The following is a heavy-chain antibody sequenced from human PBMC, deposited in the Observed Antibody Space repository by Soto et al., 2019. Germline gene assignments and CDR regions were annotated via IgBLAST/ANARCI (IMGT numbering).Heavy chain of an antibody. J-gene: IGHJ4*02. CDR2: INTDGSST. D-gene: IGHD2-2*01. CDR1: GFSFSSNC. V-gene: IGHV3-74*01. Sequence: GGSLRLSCAASGFSFSSNCIHWVRQAPGKGLVWVSRINTDGSSTSYPDSVHSRFTISRDNAKNTLYLQMNSLRAAAAAVYYYAKDISPRSTSCRNWGQGTLVTVSS. CDR3: AKDISPRSTSCRN.